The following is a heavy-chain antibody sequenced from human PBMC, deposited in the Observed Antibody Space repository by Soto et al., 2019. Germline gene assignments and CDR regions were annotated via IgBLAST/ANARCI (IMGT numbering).Heavy chain of an antibody. CDR2: IKYDGGEK. J-gene: IGHJ4*02. CDR3: ARGGSIYFAN. CDR1: GFTFSDYW. V-gene: IGHV3-7*01. Sequence: EVQLVESGGGLVQPGGSLRLSCAASGFTFSDYWMSWVRQAPGKGLEWVANIKYDGGEKYCVDSVKGRFTISRDNAKNSLYLQMNSLRAEDTAVYYCARGGSIYFANWGQGTLVTVSS. D-gene: IGHD2-2*01.